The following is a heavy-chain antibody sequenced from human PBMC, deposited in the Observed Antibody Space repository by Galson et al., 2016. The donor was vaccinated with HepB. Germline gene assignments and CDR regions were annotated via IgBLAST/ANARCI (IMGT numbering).Heavy chain of an antibody. D-gene: IGHD6-19*01. CDR1: GFTFSSYA. CDR2: ISYDGSNK. V-gene: IGHV3-30-3*01. CDR3: ARDWNSSGWFGHFQH. J-gene: IGHJ1*01. Sequence: SLRLSCAASGFTFSSYAMHWVRQAPGKGLEWVAVISYDGSNKYYADSVKGRFTIARDNSKNTLYLQMNSLSAEDTAVYYCARDWNSSGWFGHFQHWGQGTLVTVSS.